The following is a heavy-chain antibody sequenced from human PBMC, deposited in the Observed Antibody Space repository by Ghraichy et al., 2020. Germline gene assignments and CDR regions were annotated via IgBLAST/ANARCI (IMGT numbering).Heavy chain of an antibody. CDR1: GFTFSSYW. Sequence: GGSLRLSCAASGFTFSSYWMHWVRQAPGKGLVWVSRINSDGSSTSYADSVKGRFTISRDNAKNTLYLQMNSLRAEDTAVYYCARDTYYYDSSGYSDFDYWGQGTLVTVSS. CDR3: ARDTYYYDSSGYSDFDY. V-gene: IGHV3-74*01. J-gene: IGHJ4*02. D-gene: IGHD3-22*01. CDR2: INSDGSST.